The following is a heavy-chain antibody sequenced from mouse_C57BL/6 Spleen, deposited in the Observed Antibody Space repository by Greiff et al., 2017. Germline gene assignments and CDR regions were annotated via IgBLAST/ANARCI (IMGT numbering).Heavy chain of an antibody. J-gene: IGHJ2*01. CDR1: GYAFTNYL. Sequence: QVQLQQSGAELVRPGTSVKVSCKASGYAFTNYLIEWVKQRPGQGLEWIGVINPGSGGTNYNEKFKGKATLTADKSSSTAYMQLSSLTSEDSAVXFCARGRDGYYPFDDWGQGTTLTVSS. CDR2: INPGSGGT. V-gene: IGHV1-54*01. CDR3: ARGRDGYYPFDD. D-gene: IGHD2-3*01.